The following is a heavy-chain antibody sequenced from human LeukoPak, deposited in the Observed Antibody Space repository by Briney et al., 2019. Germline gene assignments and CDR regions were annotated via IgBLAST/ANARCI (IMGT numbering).Heavy chain of an antibody. CDR1: GFTFSSYG. CDR3: AKGVKYYYGSGSYYDYFDY. Sequence: AGGSLRLSFAASGFTFSSYGMHWVRQAPGKGLEWVTFIRSDGSNKYHADSVKGRFTISRDNSKNTLYLQMSSLRAEDTAIYYCAKGVKYYYGSGSYYDYFDYWGQGTLVTVSS. V-gene: IGHV3-30*02. J-gene: IGHJ4*02. CDR2: IRSDGSNK. D-gene: IGHD3-10*01.